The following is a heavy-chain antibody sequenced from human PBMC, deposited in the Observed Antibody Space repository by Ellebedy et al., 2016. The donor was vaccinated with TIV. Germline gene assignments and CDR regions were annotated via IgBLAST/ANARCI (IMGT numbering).Heavy chain of an antibody. J-gene: IGHJ5*02. D-gene: IGHD6-19*01. CDR2: IKQDGSEK. V-gene: IGHV3-7*04. Sequence: GGSLRLXCAASGFTFSGYWMTWVRQAPGKGLEWVANIKQDGSEKKYVDSVKGRFTISRDNAKNSLYLQMNSLRAEDTAVYYCARAIGLAESTWGQGTLVTVSS. CDR3: ARAIGLAEST. CDR1: GFTFSGYW.